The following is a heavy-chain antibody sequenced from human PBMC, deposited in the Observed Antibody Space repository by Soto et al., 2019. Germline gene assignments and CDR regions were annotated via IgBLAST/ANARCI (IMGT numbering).Heavy chain of an antibody. Sequence: QVQLVESGGGVVQPGTSLRLSCLVSGFSFTDYCLHWVRQAPGKGLEWVSGISHDGKNKKYVDSVKGRFTISRDESKKALYLRMSIRIVEQTALYYWAIVLGTGRYLPRFYFDSWGQGAQVTASS. J-gene: IGHJ4*02. D-gene: IGHD3-9*01. CDR3: AIVLGTGRYLPRFYFDS. CDR2: ISHDGKNK. V-gene: IGHV3-30*03. CDR1: GFSFTDYC.